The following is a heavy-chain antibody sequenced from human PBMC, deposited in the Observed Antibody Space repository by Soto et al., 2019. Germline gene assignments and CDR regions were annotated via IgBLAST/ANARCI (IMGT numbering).Heavy chain of an antibody. Sequence: QVQLAESGGGVVQPGTSLRVSCVGSGFRFRSYVIHWVRQAPGKGLAWVALTSYDGSDKYYGDSVRGRFTISRDNSRNTVDLQMDSLRLEDTALYYCARWGTTGGLDVWGQGTLVSVSS. V-gene: IGHV3-33*05. D-gene: IGHD3-16*01. CDR2: TSYDGSDK. CDR3: ARWGTTGGLDV. CDR1: GFRFRSYV. J-gene: IGHJ1*01.